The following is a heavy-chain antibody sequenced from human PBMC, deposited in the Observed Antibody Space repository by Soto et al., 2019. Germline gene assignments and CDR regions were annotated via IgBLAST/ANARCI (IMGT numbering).Heavy chain of an antibody. CDR1: GFTFSSYS. D-gene: IGHD6-13*01. J-gene: IGHJ5*02. CDR3: ARAAAAGTPLGSECWFAP. V-gene: IGHV3-21*01. Sequence: VQLVESGRGLVKPGGSLRLSCAASGFTFSSYSMNWVRQAPGKGLEWVSSISSSSSYIYYAASVKGRFAISRDNANNSLYRQMNCRRDVATAVYYWARAAAAGTPLGSECWFAPWGHEALVTVSS. CDR2: ISSSSSYI.